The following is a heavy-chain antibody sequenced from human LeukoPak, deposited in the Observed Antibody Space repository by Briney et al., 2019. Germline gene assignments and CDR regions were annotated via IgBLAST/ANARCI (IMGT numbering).Heavy chain of an antibody. J-gene: IGHJ4*02. CDR3: ARKLGIFTVTTAFDY. V-gene: IGHV4-34*01. Sequence: SETLSLTCAVYGGSSSGYYWSWIRQPPGKGLEWIGEINHSGSTNYNPSLKSRVTISVDTSKNQFSLKLSSVTAADTAVYYCARKLGIFTVTTAFDYWGQETLVTVSS. D-gene: IGHD4-17*01. CDR1: GGSSSGYY. CDR2: INHSGST.